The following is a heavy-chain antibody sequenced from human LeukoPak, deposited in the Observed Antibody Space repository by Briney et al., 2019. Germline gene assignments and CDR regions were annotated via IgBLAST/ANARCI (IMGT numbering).Heavy chain of an antibody. CDR2: ISYDGSNK. CDR1: GFTFSSYA. V-gene: IGHV3-30*04. J-gene: IGHJ4*02. D-gene: IGHD6-13*01. Sequence: PGGSLRLSCAASGFTFSSYAMHWVRQAPGKGLEWVAVISYDGSNKYYADSVKGRFTISRDNSKNTLYLQMNSLRAEDTAVYYCARSPGKQRLVRPFDYWGQGTLVTVSS. CDR3: ARSPGKQRLVRPFDY.